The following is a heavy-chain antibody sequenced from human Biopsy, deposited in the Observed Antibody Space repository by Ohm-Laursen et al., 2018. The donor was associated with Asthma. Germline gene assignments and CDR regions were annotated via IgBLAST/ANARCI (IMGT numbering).Heavy chain of an antibody. Sequence: SLRLSCSASGFTFSNFGMHWLRQAPGKGLEWLAVISDDGGQKHYGASVKGRFTISRGNSKSTVFLDMTSLKDEDTGLYFCAKDEGKVKNWFDPWGPGTRVNVSS. V-gene: IGHV3-30*18. J-gene: IGHJ5*02. D-gene: IGHD2/OR15-2a*01. CDR3: AKDEGKVKNWFDP. CDR2: ISDDGGQK. CDR1: GFTFSNFG.